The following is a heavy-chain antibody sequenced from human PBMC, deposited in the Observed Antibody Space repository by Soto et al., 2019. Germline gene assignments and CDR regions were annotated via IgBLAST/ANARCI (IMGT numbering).Heavy chain of an antibody. J-gene: IGHJ5*02. CDR1: GYTFTSYG. CDR3: ASTPWPRFSWFDP. CDR2: ISAYNGNT. Sequence: ASLKVSCKASGYTFTSYGISWVRQAPGQGLEWMGWISAYNGNTNYAQKLQGRVTMTTDTSTSTAYMELRSLRSDDTAVYYCASTPWPRFSWFDPWGQGTLVTVSS. V-gene: IGHV1-18*01.